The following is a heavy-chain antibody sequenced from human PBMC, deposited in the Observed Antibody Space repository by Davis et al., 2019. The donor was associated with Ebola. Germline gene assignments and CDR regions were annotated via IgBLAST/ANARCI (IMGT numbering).Heavy chain of an antibody. Sequence: PSETLSLTCAVSGVSLSSHYWTWIRQTPGKGLEWVGQIYYSGSTNYNPSLKSRLTISVDTSKNHFSLRLTSVTAADTAVYYCATNTSSSAGFDSWGQGTLVTVSS. D-gene: IGHD6-6*01. CDR3: ATNTSSSAGFDS. V-gene: IGHV4-59*11. CDR2: IYYSGST. CDR1: GVSLSSHY. J-gene: IGHJ4*02.